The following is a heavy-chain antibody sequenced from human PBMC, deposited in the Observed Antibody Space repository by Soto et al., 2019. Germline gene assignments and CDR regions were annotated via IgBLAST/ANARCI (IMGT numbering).Heavy chain of an antibody. V-gene: IGHV3-30-3*01. CDR1: GFTFSSYA. CDR2: ISYDGSNK. Sequence: QVQLVESGGGVVQPGRSLRLSCAASGFTFSSYAMHWVRQAPGKGLEWVAVISYDGSNKYYADSVKGRFTISRDNSKNTLYLHMSSLRDEDTAVYYCAREVWGYSSSSGFDYWGQGTLVTVSS. CDR3: AREVWGYSSSSGFDY. J-gene: IGHJ4*02. D-gene: IGHD6-6*01.